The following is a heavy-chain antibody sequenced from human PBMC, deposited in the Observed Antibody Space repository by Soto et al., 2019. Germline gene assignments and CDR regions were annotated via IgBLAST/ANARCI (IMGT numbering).Heavy chain of an antibody. CDR1: GFTFSSYW. Sequence: GGSLRLSCAASGFTFSSYWMHWVRQAPGKGLVWVSRINSDGSSTSYADSVKGRFTISRDNAKNTLYLQMNSLRAEDTAVYYCARGGQGSSWSPYYYYGMDVWGQGTTVTVSS. CDR3: ARGGQGSSWSPYYYYGMDV. D-gene: IGHD6-13*01. J-gene: IGHJ6*02. V-gene: IGHV3-74*01. CDR2: INSDGSST.